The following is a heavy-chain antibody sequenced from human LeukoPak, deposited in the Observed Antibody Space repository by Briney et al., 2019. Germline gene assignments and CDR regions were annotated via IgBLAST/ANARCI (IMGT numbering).Heavy chain of an antibody. J-gene: IGHJ4*02. Sequence: QAGGSLRLSCAASGFTFSSYAMHWVRQAPGKGLEWVAVMSNDGVNKYYEGSVKGRFTISRDNSKNTLFLQMNSLRPEDTAVYYCARDPVSSALQINSDFWGQGALVTVSS. D-gene: IGHD2-2*01. CDR1: GFTFSSYA. V-gene: IGHV3-30-3*01. CDR2: MSNDGVNK. CDR3: ARDPVSSALQINSDF.